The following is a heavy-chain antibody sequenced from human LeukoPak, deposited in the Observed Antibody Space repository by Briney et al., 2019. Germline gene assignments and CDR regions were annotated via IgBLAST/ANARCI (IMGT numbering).Heavy chain of an antibody. CDR3: ARDLGWYRIDY. CDR1: GFTFDDYA. J-gene: IGHJ4*02. CDR2: ISWNSGTI. Sequence: GGSLRLSCAASGFTFDDYAMHWVRQAPGKGLEWVSGISWNSGTIAYADSVKGRFTISRDNAKNSLYLQMNSLRAEDTAVYYCARDLGWYRIDYWGQGTLVTVSS. V-gene: IGHV3-9*01. D-gene: IGHD6-19*01.